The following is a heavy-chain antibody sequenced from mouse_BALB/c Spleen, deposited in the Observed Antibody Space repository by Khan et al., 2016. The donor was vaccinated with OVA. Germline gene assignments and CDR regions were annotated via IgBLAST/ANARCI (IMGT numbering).Heavy chain of an antibody. D-gene: IGHD2-3*01. CDR1: GYTFISYW. CDR3: ARAIFDGYPPCAY. V-gene: IGHV1-7*01. CDR2: ITPSTGYT. J-gene: IGHJ3*01. Sequence: QVQLQQSGAELAKPGASVKMSCKASGYTFISYWMHWVKQRPGQGLEWIGYITPSTGYTEYNQKFKDKATLTSDTSSSTAYMQLSSLTSEDSAVYYCARAIFDGYPPCAYWGQGTLVTVSA.